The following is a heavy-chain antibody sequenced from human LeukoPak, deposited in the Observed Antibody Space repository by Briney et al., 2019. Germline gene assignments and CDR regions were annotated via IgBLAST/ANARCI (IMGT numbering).Heavy chain of an antibody. J-gene: IGHJ3*01. V-gene: IGHV3-7*01. CDR3: ARDLDTYVVLTAYDTFDV. CDR2: IKPSGSEK. D-gene: IGHD2-21*02. CDR1: GFTFSNYW. Sequence: GGSLRLSCEGSGFTFSNYWMTWVRQAPEKGLEWVANIKPSGSEKHYADSVEGRFTISRDNAKNSLYLQMNSLRAKDTAVYYCARDLDTYVVLTAYDTFDVWGQGTMVTVSS.